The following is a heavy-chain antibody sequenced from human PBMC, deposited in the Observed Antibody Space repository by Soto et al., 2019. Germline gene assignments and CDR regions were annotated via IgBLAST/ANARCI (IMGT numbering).Heavy chain of an antibody. CDR3: ARDRRGEPGYFDY. D-gene: IGHD2-21*01. J-gene: IGHJ4*02. CDR2: IIPILGIA. V-gene: IGHV1-69*04. Sequence: GASVKVSCKASGGTFSSYTISWVRQAPGQGLEWMGRIIPILGIANYAQKFQGRVTITADKSTSTAYMELSSLRSEDTAVYYCARDRRGEPGYFDYWGQGTLVTVSS. CDR1: GGTFSSYT.